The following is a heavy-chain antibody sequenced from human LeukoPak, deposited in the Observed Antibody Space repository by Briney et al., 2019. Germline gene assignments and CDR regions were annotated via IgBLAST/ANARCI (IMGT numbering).Heavy chain of an antibody. D-gene: IGHD2-2*01. CDR1: GLTFSSHW. V-gene: IGHV3-74*01. CDR2: ITNDGSST. CDR3: ARESDYCSSTSCPFDY. Sequence: GGSLRLSCAASGLTFSSHWMHWVRQAPGKGLAWVSRITNDGSSTTYADSVKGRFTISRDNAKNSLYLQMNSLRAEDTALYYCARESDYCSSTSCPFDYGGQGTLVTVSS. J-gene: IGHJ4*02.